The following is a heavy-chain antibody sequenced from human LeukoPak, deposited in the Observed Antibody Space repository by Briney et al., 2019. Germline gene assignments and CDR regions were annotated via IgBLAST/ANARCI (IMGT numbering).Heavy chain of an antibody. J-gene: IGHJ5*02. CDR3: AKVGGYSYGYNWFDP. CDR1: GFTFSGYA. CDR2: ISGSGGST. V-gene: IGHV3-23*01. D-gene: IGHD5-18*01. Sequence: GGSLRLSCAASGFTFSGYAMSWVHQAPGKGLEWVSAISGSGGSTYYADSVKGRFTISRDNSKNTLYLQMNSLRAEGTAVYYCAKVGGYSYGYNWFDPWGQGTLVTVSS.